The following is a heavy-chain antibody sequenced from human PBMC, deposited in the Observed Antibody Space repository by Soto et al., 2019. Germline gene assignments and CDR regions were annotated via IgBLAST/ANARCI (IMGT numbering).Heavy chain of an antibody. CDR1: GLGFSVYA. CDR3: AKARDLDYGGNSHPFDY. D-gene: IGHD4-17*01. CDR2: VSGTGANT. J-gene: IGHJ4*02. Sequence: EVQLLESGGGLAQPGGSLRLSCAASGLGFSVYAMTWVRQAPGMGLEWVSTVSGTGANTYYADSVKGRFTISRDNSKNTFYLQMNSLRADDTDVYYCAKARDLDYGGNSHPFDYWGQGTLVTVSS. V-gene: IGHV3-23*01.